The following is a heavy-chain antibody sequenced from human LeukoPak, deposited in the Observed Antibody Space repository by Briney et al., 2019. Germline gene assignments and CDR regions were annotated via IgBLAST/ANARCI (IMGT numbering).Heavy chain of an antibody. J-gene: IGHJ4*02. CDR3: ARDFPYYYGSGALNDY. V-gene: IGHV1-2*02. CDR1: GYTFTGYY. CDR2: INPNSGGT. D-gene: IGHD3-10*01. Sequence: GASVKVSCKASGYTFTGYYMHWVRQAPGQGLEWMGWINPNSGGTNYAQKFQGRVTMTRDTSISTAYIELSRLRSDDTAVYYCARDFPYYYGSGALNDYWGQGTLVTVSS.